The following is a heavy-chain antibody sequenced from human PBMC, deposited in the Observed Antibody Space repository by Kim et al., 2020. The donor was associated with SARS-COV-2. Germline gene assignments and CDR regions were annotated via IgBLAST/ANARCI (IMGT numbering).Heavy chain of an antibody. J-gene: IGHJ4*02. V-gene: IGHV3-23*01. D-gene: IGHD3-10*01. CDR1: GFTFSSYA. Sequence: GGSLRLSCAASGFTFSSYAMSWVRQAPGKGLEWVSSITTTGGNTYSADSVKGRFSISRDNSKNTLYMQMNTPRVEDTAVYYCAKHIMGVAKAFDYWGQGTLVTLSS. CDR3: AKHIMGVAKAFDY. CDR2: ITTTGGNT.